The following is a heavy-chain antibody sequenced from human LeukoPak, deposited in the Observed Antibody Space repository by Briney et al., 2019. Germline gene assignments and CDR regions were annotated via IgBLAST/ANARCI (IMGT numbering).Heavy chain of an antibody. CDR1: GGSINFYY. Sequence: SETLSLTCTVSGGSINFYYWNWIRQPAGKGLEWIGRIYSTGSTNYSPSLKSRVTMSVDKSKNQFSLNLSSVTAADTAVYYCARGIADPYSFDSWGQGILVTVSS. J-gene: IGHJ4*02. CDR2: IYSTGST. D-gene: IGHD6-13*01. V-gene: IGHV4-4*07. CDR3: ARGIADPYSFDS.